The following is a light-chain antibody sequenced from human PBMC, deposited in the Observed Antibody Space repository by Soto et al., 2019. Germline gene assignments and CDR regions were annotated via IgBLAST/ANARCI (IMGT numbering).Light chain of an antibody. Sequence: EIVLTHSPATLPSFPGYRFTHFSRASHYINTRLAWYQHRPGQAPRLLIYGTPTRATGIPDRFSGSGSGTDFALTISRLEPEDFAVYYCQQYGNSGITVGQGTRLEI. J-gene: IGKJ5*01. CDR1: HYINTR. CDR2: GTP. CDR3: QQYGNSGIT. V-gene: IGKV3-20*01.